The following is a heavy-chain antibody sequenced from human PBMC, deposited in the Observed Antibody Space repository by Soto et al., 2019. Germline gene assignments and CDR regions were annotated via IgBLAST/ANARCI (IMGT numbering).Heavy chain of an antibody. CDR2: IYPGDSDT. V-gene: IGHV5-51*01. Sequence: GESLKISCKGSGYSFTSYWIGWVRQMPGKGLEWMGIIYPGDSDTRYSPSFQGQVTISADKSISTAYLQWSSLKASDTAMYYCARPPPHCGGDCDAFDIWGQGTTVTVSS. CDR3: ARPPPHCGGDCDAFDI. CDR1: GYSFTSYW. D-gene: IGHD2-21*02. J-gene: IGHJ3*02.